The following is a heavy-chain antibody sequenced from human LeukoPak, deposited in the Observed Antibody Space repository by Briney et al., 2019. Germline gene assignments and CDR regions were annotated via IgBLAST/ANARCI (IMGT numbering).Heavy chain of an antibody. CDR3: ARSTYYYGSGRSYGMDV. Sequence: PSETLSLTCTVSGGSISSYYRSWIRQTPGKGLDWIGNIYYSGSTNYNPSLKSRVTISVDTSKNQFSLKLSSVTAADTAVYYCARSTYYYGSGRSYGMDVWGQGTTVTVSS. J-gene: IGHJ6*02. CDR2: IYYSGST. D-gene: IGHD3-10*01. CDR1: GGSISSYY. V-gene: IGHV4-59*01.